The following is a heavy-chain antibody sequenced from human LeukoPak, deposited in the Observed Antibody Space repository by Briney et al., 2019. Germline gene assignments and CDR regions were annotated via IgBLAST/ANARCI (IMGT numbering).Heavy chain of an antibody. Sequence: SETLSLTCAVYGGSFSGYYWSWIRQPPGKGLEWIGEINHSGSTNYNPSLKSRVTISVDTSKNQFSLKLSSVTAADTAVYYCARDDLWFGGGFDPWGQGTLVTVSS. D-gene: IGHD3-10*01. CDR2: INHSGST. CDR3: ARDDLWFGGGFDP. J-gene: IGHJ5*02. CDR1: GGSFSGYY. V-gene: IGHV4-34*01.